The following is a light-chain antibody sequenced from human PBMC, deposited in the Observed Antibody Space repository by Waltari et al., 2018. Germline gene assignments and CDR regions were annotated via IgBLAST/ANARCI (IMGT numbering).Light chain of an antibody. CDR1: TNDVGNYNL. CDR3: CSYAGTYTYV. V-gene: IGLV2-23*01. Sequence: QSALTQPASVSGSPGQSITITCTGTTNDVGNYNLVSWFQQHPGRAPQLLIFEAIKRPSGVSDRFAASKSGNTASLTISRLQAEDEADYYCCSYAGTYTYVFGTGTKVTVL. J-gene: IGLJ1*01. CDR2: EAI.